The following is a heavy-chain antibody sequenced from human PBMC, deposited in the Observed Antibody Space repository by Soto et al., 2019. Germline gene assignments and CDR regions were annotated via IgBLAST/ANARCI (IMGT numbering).Heavy chain of an antibody. CDR2: SNPNSSGT. J-gene: IGHJ4*02. V-gene: IGHV1-2*04. CDR1: GYTFTGYY. Sequence: QVQLVQSGAEVKKPGASVKVSCKASGYTFTGYYMHWVRQAPGQGLEWMGWSNPNSSGTKYAQKFKGWVTMTRDTSISTAYMDLSRLRSGDTAVYYCAGEPGGRIYFDYWGQGTLVTVCS. D-gene: IGHD2-15*01. CDR3: AGEPGGRIYFDY.